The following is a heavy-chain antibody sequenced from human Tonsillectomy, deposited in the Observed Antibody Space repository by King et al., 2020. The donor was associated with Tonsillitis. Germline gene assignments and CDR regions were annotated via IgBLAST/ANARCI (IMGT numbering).Heavy chain of an antibody. CDR3: ARSPGDGYNYFFDY. CDR1: GFTFSSYS. V-gene: IGHV3-21*01. D-gene: IGHD5-24*01. Sequence: VQLVESGGGLVKPGGSLRLSCAASGFTFSSYSINWVRQAPGKGLEWVSSIPSSSNIFSADSVKGRFTISRDNAKNSLYLQMNSLRAEDTAVYYCARSPGDGYNYFFDYWGQGTLVTVSS. CDR2: IPSSSNI. J-gene: IGHJ4*02.